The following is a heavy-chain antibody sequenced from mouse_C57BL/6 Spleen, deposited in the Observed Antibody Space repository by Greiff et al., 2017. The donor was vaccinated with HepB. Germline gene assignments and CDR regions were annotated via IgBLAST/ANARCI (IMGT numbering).Heavy chain of an antibody. CDR1: GYTFTSYW. J-gene: IGHJ1*03. V-gene: IGHV1-69*01. CDR3: ASRDYSGYFDV. Sequence: QVQLQQPGAELVMPGASVKLSCKASGYTFTSYWMHWVKQRPGQRLEWIGEIVPSDSYTNYNQKFKGKSTLTVDKSSSTAYMQLSSLTSEASAVYYGASRDYSGYFDVWGTGTTVTVSS. CDR2: IVPSDSYT. D-gene: IGHD2-13*01.